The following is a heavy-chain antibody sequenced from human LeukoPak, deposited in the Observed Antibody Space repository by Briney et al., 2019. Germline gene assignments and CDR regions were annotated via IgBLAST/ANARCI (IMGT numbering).Heavy chain of an antibody. CDR3: AKRDNTRALDY. CDR2: IASDGTI. J-gene: IGHJ4*02. D-gene: IGHD5-24*01. V-gene: IGHV3-48*03. CDR1: GFILSTSE. Sequence: GSLRLSCVASGFILSTSEMNWVRQAPGKGLEWVSFIASDGTIYYADSVKGRFTLSRDNAKNSLYLQMNSLRAEDTAVYYCAKRDNTRALDYWGQGTLVTVSS.